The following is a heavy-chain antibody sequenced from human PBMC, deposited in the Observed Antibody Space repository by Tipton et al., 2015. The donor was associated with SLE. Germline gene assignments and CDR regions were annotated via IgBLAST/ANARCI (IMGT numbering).Heavy chain of an antibody. CDR3: ARVLFGPGLAAAGGLDY. CDR1: GFTFSDYY. D-gene: IGHD6-13*01. Sequence: GSLRLSCAASGFTFSDYYVTWIRQAPGKGLEWVSYISSSGSTIYYADSVKGRFTFSRDNARNSLFLQMNSLRVEDTAIYYCARVLFGPGLAAAGGLDYWGQGTLVTVSS. CDR2: ISSSGSTI. J-gene: IGHJ4*02. V-gene: IGHV3-11*04.